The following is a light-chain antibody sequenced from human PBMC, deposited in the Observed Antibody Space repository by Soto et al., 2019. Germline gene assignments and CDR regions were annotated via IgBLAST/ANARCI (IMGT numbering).Light chain of an antibody. V-gene: IGLV2-14*01. CDR3: NSYRSTDTVV. CDR1: SNDVGGYNH. CDR2: EVS. Sequence: QSALTQPASVSGSPGQSITISCTGTSNDVGGYNHVSWYQQHPGKAPKLIIYEVSYRPSGVSNRFSGSKSGNTASPTISGLQAEDEADYYCNSYRSTDTVVFGGGTKLTVL. J-gene: IGLJ2*01.